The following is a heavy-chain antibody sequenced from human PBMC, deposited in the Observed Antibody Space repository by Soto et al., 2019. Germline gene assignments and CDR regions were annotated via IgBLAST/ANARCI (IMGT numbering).Heavy chain of an antibody. D-gene: IGHD6-6*01. CDR1: GFTFDDYA. Sequence: LRLSCAASGFTFDDYAMHWVRQAPGKGLEWVSGISWNSGSIGYADSVKGRFTISRDNAKNSLYLQMNSLRAEDTALYYCAKSARPGWYFDLWGRGTLVTVSS. CDR3: AKSARPGWYFDL. CDR2: ISWNSGSI. J-gene: IGHJ2*01. V-gene: IGHV3-9*01.